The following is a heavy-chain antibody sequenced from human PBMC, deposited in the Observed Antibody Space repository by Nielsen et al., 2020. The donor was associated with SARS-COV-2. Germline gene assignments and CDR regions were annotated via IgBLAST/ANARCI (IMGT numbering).Heavy chain of an antibody. J-gene: IGHJ3*02. D-gene: IGHD3-22*01. CDR2: IYYSGST. V-gene: IGHV4-39*07. Sequence: SETLSLTCTVSGGSISSSSYYWGWIRQPPGKGLEWIGSIYYSGSTYYNPSLKSRVTISVDTSKNQFSLKLSSVTAADTAVYYCARDSRITMMTPNAFDIWGLGTMVTVSS. CDR3: ARDSRITMMTPNAFDI. CDR1: GGSISSSSYY.